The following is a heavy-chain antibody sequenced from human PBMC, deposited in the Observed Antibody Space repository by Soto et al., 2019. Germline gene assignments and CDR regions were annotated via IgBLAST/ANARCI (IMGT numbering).Heavy chain of an antibody. CDR2: IYDSGST. J-gene: IGHJ4*02. Sequence: SETLSLTCTVSGGSISSSYWSWIRQPPGKGLEWIGYIYDSGSTYYNSSLKSRVTMSVDTSKNQFSLKLNSMTAADTAVYYCARDQSEDVPAGGNPEYWGQGTLVTVSS. CDR1: GGSISSSY. CDR3: ARDQSEDVPAGGNPEY. V-gene: IGHV4-59*12. D-gene: IGHD2-2*01.